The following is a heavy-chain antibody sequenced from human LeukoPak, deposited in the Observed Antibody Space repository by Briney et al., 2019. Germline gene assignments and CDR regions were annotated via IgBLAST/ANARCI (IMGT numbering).Heavy chain of an antibody. CDR1: GYRFTYDW. Sequence: GESLKISCRVSGYRFTYDWIGWVRQMPGKGLEWMGVIYPGDSDTRYSPSFQGQVTISADTSISTAYLQWSSLKASDTAIYYCARHWGRPMTTRLVLDSWGQGTLVTVSS. J-gene: IGHJ4*02. CDR2: IYPGDSDT. D-gene: IGHD4-11*01. V-gene: IGHV5-51*01. CDR3: ARHWGRPMTTRLVLDS.